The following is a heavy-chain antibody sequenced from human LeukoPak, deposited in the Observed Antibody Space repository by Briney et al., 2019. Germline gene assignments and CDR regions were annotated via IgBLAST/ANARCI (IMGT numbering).Heavy chain of an antibody. CDR1: GGTFSSYA. CDR3: ARDLGDYYDSSGY. D-gene: IGHD3-22*01. J-gene: IGHJ4*02. CDR2: IIPIFGTA. Sequence: ASVKVSCKASGGTFSSYAISWVRQAPGQGLEWMGGIIPIFGTANHAQKFQGRVTITADESTSTAYMELSSLRSEDTAVYYCARDLGDYYDSSGYWGQGTLVTVSS. V-gene: IGHV1-69*13.